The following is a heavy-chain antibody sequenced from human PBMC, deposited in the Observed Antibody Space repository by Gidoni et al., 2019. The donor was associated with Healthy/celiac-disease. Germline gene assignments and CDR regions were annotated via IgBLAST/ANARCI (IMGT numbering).Heavy chain of an antibody. CDR3: ARLDPVYGMDV. J-gene: IGHJ6*02. Sequence: EVQLLESGGGLIQPGGSLSLSGAASGFTVSSNYLTWVRPAPGKGLAWVSVIYSGGSTYDAGSVKGRFTISRDNSKNTLYLQMNSLRAEDTAVYYCARLDPVYGMDVWGQGTTVTVSS. V-gene: IGHV3-53*01. CDR2: IYSGGST. CDR1: GFTVSSNY.